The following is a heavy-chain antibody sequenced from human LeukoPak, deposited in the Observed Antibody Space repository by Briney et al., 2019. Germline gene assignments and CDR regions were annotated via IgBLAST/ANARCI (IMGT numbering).Heavy chain of an antibody. D-gene: IGHD2-21*02. CDR1: GFIFSNYW. CDR2: IKPDGSEK. J-gene: IGHJ3*02. V-gene: IGHV3-7*03. CDR3: AKDISAYCGGDCYSPNAFDI. Sequence: GGSLRLSCAASGFIFSNYWMSWVRQAPGKGLEWVANIKPDGSEKYYVDSLKGRFTISRDNAKNSLYLQMNSLRAEDTALYYCAKDISAYCGGDCYSPNAFDIWGQGTMVTVSS.